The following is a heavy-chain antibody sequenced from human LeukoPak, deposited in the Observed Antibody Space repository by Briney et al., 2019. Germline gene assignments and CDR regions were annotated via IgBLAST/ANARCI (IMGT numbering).Heavy chain of an antibody. CDR3: ATDLFITGTRYFQH. J-gene: IGHJ1*01. CDR1: GYTLTELS. Sequence: ASVKVSFKVSGYTLTELSMHWVRQAPGKGLEWMGGFDPEDGETIYAQKFQGRVTMTEDTSTDTAYMELSSLRSEDTAVYYCATDLFITGTRYFQHWGQGTLVTVSS. V-gene: IGHV1-24*01. CDR2: FDPEDGET. D-gene: IGHD1-20*01.